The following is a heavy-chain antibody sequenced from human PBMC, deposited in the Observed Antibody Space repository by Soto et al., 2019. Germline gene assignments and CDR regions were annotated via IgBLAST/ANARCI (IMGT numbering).Heavy chain of an antibody. Sequence: SETLSLTCNVSGYSISSGYYWGWVRQPPGKGLEWIGSVYHSVYTYYSPSLKRRVTISADTSKKQYSMRLSSVTAADTAVYYSVNLAAGRWFLDFCGQGNRVTLYS. V-gene: IGHV4-38-2*02. CDR3: VNLAAGRWFLDF. D-gene: IGHD6-19*01. CDR1: GYSISSGYY. CDR2: VYHSVYT. J-gene: IGHJ4*02.